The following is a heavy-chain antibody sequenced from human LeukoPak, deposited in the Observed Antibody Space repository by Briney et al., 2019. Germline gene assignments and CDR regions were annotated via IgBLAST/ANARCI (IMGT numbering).Heavy chain of an antibody. Sequence: EASVKVSCKASGYTFTNYYIHWVRQAPGQGLEWVGIINPSGGSTSDAQKFQGRATMTSDTSTSTVYMELSSLRSEDTAVYYCARPRIVAGGTFDYWGQGTLVTVSS. J-gene: IGHJ4*02. CDR3: ARPRIVAGGTFDY. D-gene: IGHD6-13*01. V-gene: IGHV1-46*01. CDR1: GYTFTNYY. CDR2: INPSGGST.